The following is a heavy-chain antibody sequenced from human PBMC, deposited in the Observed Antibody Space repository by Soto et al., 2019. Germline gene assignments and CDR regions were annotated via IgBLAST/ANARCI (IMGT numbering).Heavy chain of an antibody. Sequence: PGGSLRLSCAASGFTFSSYAMSWVRQAPGKGLEWVSAISGSGGSTYYADSVKGRFTISRDNSKNTLYLQMNSLRAEDTAVYYCARDREGGDYGDYFDYWGQGTLVTVSS. CDR1: GFTFSSYA. V-gene: IGHV3-23*01. CDR3: ARDREGGDYGDYFDY. CDR2: ISGSGGST. J-gene: IGHJ4*02. D-gene: IGHD4-17*01.